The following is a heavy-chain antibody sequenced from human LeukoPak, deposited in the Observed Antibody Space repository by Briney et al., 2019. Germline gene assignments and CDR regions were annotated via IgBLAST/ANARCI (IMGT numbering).Heavy chain of an antibody. V-gene: IGHV4-34*01. Sequence: PSETLSLTCDVSGGSCDDYYCSWIRQPPGEGLEWIGEIHPHGIFYYNSSLMSRVTISIDTSKSQFSLRLTSVTAADTAFYYCARGRDRSKAGDLWGQGILVTVSS. CDR3: ARGRDRSKAGDL. J-gene: IGHJ5*02. CDR1: GGSCDDYY. D-gene: IGHD5-24*01. CDR2: IHPHGIF.